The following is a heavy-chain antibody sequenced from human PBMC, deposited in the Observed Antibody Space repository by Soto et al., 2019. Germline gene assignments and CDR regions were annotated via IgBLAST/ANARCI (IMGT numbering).Heavy chain of an antibody. Sequence: PSETRSLTCTVSGGSVSSGSYYWSWIRHPPGKGLEWIGYIYCSVSTNYNPSLKSRVTISVDTSKNQFSLKMSSVTAADTAVYYCARDTDLHYYGMECWGKDNTLTTSS. CDR1: GGSVSSGSYY. V-gene: IGHV4-61*01. CDR2: IYCSVST. J-gene: IGHJ6*04. D-gene: IGHD4-4*01. CDR3: ARDTDLHYYGMEC.